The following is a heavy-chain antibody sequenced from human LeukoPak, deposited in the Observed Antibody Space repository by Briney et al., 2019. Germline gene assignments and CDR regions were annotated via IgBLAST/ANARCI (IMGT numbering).Heavy chain of an antibody. D-gene: IGHD3-22*01. CDR2: INPNSGGT. J-gene: IGHJ4*02. CDR1: GDTFTGYY. CDR3: ARDSYYYDSSGSFDY. Sequence: ASVKVSCKASGDTFTGYYIHWVRQAPGQGLECMGWINPNSGGTNYAQKFQGRVTMTRDTSISTAYMELSRLRSDDTAVYYCARDSYYYDSSGSFDYWGQGTLVTVSS. V-gene: IGHV1-2*02.